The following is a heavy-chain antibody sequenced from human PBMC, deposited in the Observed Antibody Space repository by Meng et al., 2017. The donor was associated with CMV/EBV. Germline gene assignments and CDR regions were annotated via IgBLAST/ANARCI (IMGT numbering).Heavy chain of an antibody. CDR2: IIPIFGTA. V-gene: IGHV1-69*01. D-gene: IGHD5-12*01. CDR1: GGTFSSYA. CDR3: AREGALAYFDY. Sequence: GEVKKPGASVKFPCKASGGTFSSYAISWVRQAPGQGLEWMRGIIPIFGTANYAQKFQGRVTITADESTSTAYMELSSLRSEDTAVYYCAREGALAYFDYWGQGTLVTVSS. J-gene: IGHJ4*02.